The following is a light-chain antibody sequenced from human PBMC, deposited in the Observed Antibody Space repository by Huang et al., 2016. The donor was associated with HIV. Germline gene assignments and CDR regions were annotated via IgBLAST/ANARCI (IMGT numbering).Light chain of an antibody. V-gene: IGKV3-15*01. J-gene: IGKJ5*01. Sequence: EIVMTQSPATLSVSPGERVTLSCRASQSVSTNLAWYQQKPGQAPRLLIYGAFTRATGIPARFSGSGSETECTLTISSLQSEDSAVYYCQQCNNWPPRITFGQGTRLGIK. CDR3: QQCNNWPPRIT. CDR2: GAF. CDR1: QSVSTN.